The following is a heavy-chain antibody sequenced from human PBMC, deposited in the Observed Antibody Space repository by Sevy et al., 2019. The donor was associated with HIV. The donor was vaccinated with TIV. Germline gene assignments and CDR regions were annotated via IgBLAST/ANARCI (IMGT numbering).Heavy chain of an antibody. CDR1: GFTFDDYA. Sequence: GGSLRLSCAASGFTFDDYAMHWVRQAPGKGLEWVSLISGDGGSTYYADSVKGRFTISRDNSKNSLYLQMNSLRAEDTALYYCARDEGATDYYMDVWGKGTTVTVSS. CDR2: ISGDGGST. J-gene: IGHJ6*03. V-gene: IGHV3-43D*04. CDR3: ARDEGATDYYMDV. D-gene: IGHD1-26*01.